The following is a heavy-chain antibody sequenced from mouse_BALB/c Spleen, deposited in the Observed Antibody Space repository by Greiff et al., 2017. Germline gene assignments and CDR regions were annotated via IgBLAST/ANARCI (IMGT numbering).Heavy chain of an antibody. CDR3: ATVGLAMDY. CDR1: GFNIKDTY. D-gene: IGHD1-1*01. CDR2: IDPANGNT. J-gene: IGHJ4*01. V-gene: IGHV14-3*02. Sequence: EVQLVESGAELVKPGASVKLSCTASGFNIKDTYMHWVKQRPEQGLEWIGRIDPANGNTKYDPKFQGKATITADTSSNTAYLQLSSLTSEDTAVYYLATVGLAMDYWGQGTSVTVSS.